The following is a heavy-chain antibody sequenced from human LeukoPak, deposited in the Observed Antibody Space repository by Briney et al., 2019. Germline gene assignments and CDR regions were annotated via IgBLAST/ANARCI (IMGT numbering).Heavy chain of an antibody. CDR2: IKQDGSEE. CDR1: GFTFSSYW. D-gene: IGHD2-15*01. J-gene: IGHJ4*02. V-gene: IGHV3-7*04. CDR3: ARYCSVGSCFDY. Sequence: GGSLRLSCAASGFTFSSYWMSWVRQAPGKGLEWVANIKQDGSEEYYVDSLKGRFTISRDNAKNSLYLQMNSLRAEDTAVYYCARYCSVGSCFDYWGQGTLVTVSS.